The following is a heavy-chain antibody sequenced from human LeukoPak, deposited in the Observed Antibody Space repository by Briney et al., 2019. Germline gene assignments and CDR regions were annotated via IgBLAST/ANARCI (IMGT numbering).Heavy chain of an antibody. J-gene: IGHJ3*02. Sequence: GGSLRLSCAASGLTVSNTWMSWVRQGPRKGLEWVGRIKSKEDGGTTDHAAPVKGRFTISRDDSKNTLNLQMNGLKPEDTAVYYCTTYNSRDPFDIWGQGTMVSVSS. D-gene: IGHD2/OR15-2a*01. V-gene: IGHV3-15*01. CDR1: GLTVSNTW. CDR2: IKSKEDGGTT. CDR3: TTYNSRDPFDI.